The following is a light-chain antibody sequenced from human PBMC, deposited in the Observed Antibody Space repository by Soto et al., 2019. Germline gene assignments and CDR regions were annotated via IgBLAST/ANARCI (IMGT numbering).Light chain of an antibody. CDR1: QGINSY. CDR3: QHTYSSPRT. Sequence: DVQLTQSPSFLSGSVGDRVAITCRASQGINSYLAWYQQKPGKAPKLLIYVASTLQSGVPSRFSGSGSGTEFTLTISSLQPEDFATYYCQHTYSSPRTFGQGTKVDIK. CDR2: VAS. V-gene: IGKV1-9*01. J-gene: IGKJ1*01.